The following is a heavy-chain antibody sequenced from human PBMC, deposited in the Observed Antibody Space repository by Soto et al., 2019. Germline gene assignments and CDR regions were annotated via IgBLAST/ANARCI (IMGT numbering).Heavy chain of an antibody. CDR2: IYWDDDK. CDR3: AHFYVGDSYVI. CDR1: GFSLTTSGVG. V-gene: IGHV2-5*02. D-gene: IGHD3-16*01. Sequence: QITLKESGPTLVKPTQTLTLTCTFSGFSLTTSGVGVGWIRQPPGKALEWLALIYWDDDKRYSPSLKSRVTITKNTSKIQVVLTRTNMDPVNTATISFAHFYVGDSYVIWGQGTMVTDSS. J-gene: IGHJ3*01.